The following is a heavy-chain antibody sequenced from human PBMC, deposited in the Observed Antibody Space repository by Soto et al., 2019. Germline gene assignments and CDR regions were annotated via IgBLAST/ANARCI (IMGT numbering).Heavy chain of an antibody. CDR1: GFTFSSYW. D-gene: IGHD3-22*01. Sequence: EVQLVESGGGLVQPGGSLTLSCAASGFTFSSYWMHWVRQAPGKGLLWVSRIKSDGSGTMYADSVKGRLTISRDNAKNEVYMQKNSLRADDTAVYDWVRGYGDYYDGDGYPGRHWGQGTLVTVSS. CDR2: IKSDGSGT. V-gene: IGHV3-74*03. CDR3: VRGYGDYYDGDGYPGRH. J-gene: IGHJ4*02.